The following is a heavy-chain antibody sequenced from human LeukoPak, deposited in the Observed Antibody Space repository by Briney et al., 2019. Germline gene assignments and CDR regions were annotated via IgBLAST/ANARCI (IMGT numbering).Heavy chain of an antibody. D-gene: IGHD1-26*01. CDR1: GFTISSYG. J-gene: IGHJ3*02. V-gene: IGHV3-33*01. Sequence: PGRSLRLSCAASGFTISSYGMHWVRQAPGKGLEWVAVIWYDGSNKYYADSVKGRFTISRDNSKNTLYLQMNSLRAEYTAVYYCARDRRGSYYVEAVDIWGQGTMVTVSS. CDR2: IWYDGSNK. CDR3: ARDRRGSYYVEAVDI.